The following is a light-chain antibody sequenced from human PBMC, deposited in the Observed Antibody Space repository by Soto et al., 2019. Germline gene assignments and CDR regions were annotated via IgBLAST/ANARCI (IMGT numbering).Light chain of an antibody. CDR2: GAS. CDR1: QSVSSSN. V-gene: IGKV3-20*01. Sequence: EIVLTQSPGTLSLSQGKRATLSCRASQSVSSSNLAWYQQKPGQAPRLLIYGASSRATGIPDRFSGSGSGTDFTLTISRLEPEDFAVYYCQQYGTSPRTFGQGTKVEIK. CDR3: QQYGTSPRT. J-gene: IGKJ1*01.